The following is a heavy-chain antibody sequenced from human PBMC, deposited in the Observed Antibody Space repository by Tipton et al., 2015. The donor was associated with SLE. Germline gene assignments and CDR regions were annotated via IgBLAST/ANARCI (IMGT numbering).Heavy chain of an antibody. Sequence: SLRLSCAASGFTFSDYYMSWIRQAPGKGLEWVSYISSSSSYTNYADSVKGRFTISRDNAKNSLYLQMNSLRAEDTAVYYYARETYGSGSYDAFDIWGQGTMVTVSS. V-gene: IGHV3-11*06. CDR2: ISSSSSYT. CDR1: GFTFSDYY. CDR3: ARETYGSGSYDAFDI. D-gene: IGHD3-10*01. J-gene: IGHJ3*02.